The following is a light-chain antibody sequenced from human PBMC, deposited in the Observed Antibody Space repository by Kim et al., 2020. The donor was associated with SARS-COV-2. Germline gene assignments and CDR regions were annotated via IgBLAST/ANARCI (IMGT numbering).Light chain of an antibody. J-gene: IGLJ2*01. V-gene: IGLV2-14*03. CDR1: GSLVGDYNY. CDR2: DVS. Sequence: GQSITNSCTGTGSLVGDYNYVSWYQQHPDKAPKLIIYDVSYRPSGVSTRFSGSKSGNTASLTISGLQAADEADYYCTSYTGADTVVFGGGTQLTVL. CDR3: TSYTGADTVV.